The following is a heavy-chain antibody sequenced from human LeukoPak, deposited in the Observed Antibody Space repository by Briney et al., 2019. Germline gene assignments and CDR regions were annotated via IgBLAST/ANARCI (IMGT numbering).Heavy chain of an antibody. D-gene: IGHD4-23*01. Sequence: GGSLRLSCAASGFTFSSYSMNWVRQAPGKGLEWVSSISSSSSYIYYADSVKGRFTISRDNAKNSLYLQMNSLRAEDTAVYCCASGPTVVTTMGWGQGTLVTVSS. CDR3: ASGPTVVTTMG. CDR1: GFTFSSYS. CDR2: ISSSSSYI. J-gene: IGHJ4*02. V-gene: IGHV3-21*01.